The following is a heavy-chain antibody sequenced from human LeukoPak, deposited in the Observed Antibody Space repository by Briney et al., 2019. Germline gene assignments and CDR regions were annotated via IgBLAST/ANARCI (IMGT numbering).Heavy chain of an antibody. D-gene: IGHD6-19*01. CDR3: AREPVAGHFDY. CDR2: INSDGSST. J-gene: IGHJ4*02. CDR1: GFTFSSYW. Sequence: GGSLRLSYAASGFTFSSYWMHWVRQAPGKGLVWVSRINSDGSSTSYADSVKGRFTISRDNAKNTLYLQMNSLRAEDTAVYYCAREPVAGHFDYWGQGTLVTVSS. V-gene: IGHV3-74*01.